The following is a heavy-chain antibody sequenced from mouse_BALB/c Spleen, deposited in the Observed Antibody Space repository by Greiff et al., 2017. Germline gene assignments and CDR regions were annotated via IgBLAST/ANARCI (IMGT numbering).Heavy chain of an antibody. Sequence: EVKLMESGPELVKPGASVKMSCKASGYTFTSYVMHWVKQKPGQGLEWIGYINPYNDGTKYNEKFKGKATLTSDKSSSTAYMELSSLTSEDSAVYYCARGDWDVEFDYWGQGTTLTVSS. CDR1: GYTFTSYV. CDR3: ARGDWDVEFDY. V-gene: IGHV1-14*01. J-gene: IGHJ2*01. D-gene: IGHD4-1*01. CDR2: INPYNDGT.